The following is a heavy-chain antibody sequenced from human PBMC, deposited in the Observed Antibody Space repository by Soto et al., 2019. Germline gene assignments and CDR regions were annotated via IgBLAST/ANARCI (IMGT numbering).Heavy chain of an antibody. V-gene: IGHV3-48*02. CDR1: GFTFSSYS. D-gene: IGHD3-3*01. CDR3: ARDFEYDFWSGYSSGNWLDP. CDR2: ISSSSTI. J-gene: IGHJ5*02. Sequence: PGGSLRLSCAASGFTFSSYSMNWVRQAPGKGLEWVSYISSSSTIYYADSVKGRFTISRDNAKNSLYLQMNSLRDEDTAVYYCARDFEYDFWSGYSSGNWLDPWGQGTLVTASS.